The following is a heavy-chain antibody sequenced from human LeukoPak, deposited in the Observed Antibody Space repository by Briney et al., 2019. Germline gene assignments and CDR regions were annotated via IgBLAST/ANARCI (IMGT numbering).Heavy chain of an antibody. V-gene: IGHV4-4*09. D-gene: IGHD5-24*01. CDR2: IYTSGST. CDR1: GGSISSYY. Sequence: PSETLSLTCTVSGGSISSYYWSWIRQPPGKGLEWIGYIYTSGSTNYNPSLKSRVTMSVDSSKNQLSLMLSSVTAADTAVYYCTRRAPTSHGHYLDSWGQGTLVTVSS. J-gene: IGHJ4*02. CDR3: TRRAPTSHGHYLDS.